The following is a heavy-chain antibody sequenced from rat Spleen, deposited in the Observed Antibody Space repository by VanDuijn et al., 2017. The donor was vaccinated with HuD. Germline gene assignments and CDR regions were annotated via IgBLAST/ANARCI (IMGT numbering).Heavy chain of an antibody. D-gene: IGHD1-9*01. CDR1: GFTFSDFW. V-gene: IGHV6-21*01. J-gene: IGHJ2*01. CDR3: ARHGYNSYFDY. Sequence: EVKLEESGGGLVQPGMSVKLSCTTSGFTFSDFWMEWVRQAPGKGLEWVAEIRNKASNYATSYGNSVKGRFTISRDDSKNVVYLQMNSLRSGDTATYYCARHGYNSYFDYWGQGVMVTVSS. CDR2: IRNKASNYAT.